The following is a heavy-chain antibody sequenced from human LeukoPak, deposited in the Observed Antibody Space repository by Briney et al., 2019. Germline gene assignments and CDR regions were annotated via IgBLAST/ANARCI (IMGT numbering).Heavy chain of an antibody. D-gene: IGHD6-13*01. CDR1: GFTFSSYA. V-gene: IGHV3-23*01. CDR2: ISGSGGST. J-gene: IGHJ6*03. Sequence: GGSLRLSCAASGFTFSSYAMSWVRQAPGKGLEWVSAISGSGGSTYYADSVKGRFTISRDNSKNTLYLQMNSLRAEDTAVYYCAKVGGSSSSITLSYYYYMDVWGKGTTVTISS. CDR3: AKVGGSSSSITLSYYYYMDV.